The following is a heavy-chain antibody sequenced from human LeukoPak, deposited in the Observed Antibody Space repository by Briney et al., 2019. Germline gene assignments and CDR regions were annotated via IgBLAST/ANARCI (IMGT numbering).Heavy chain of an antibody. CDR2: IYSGGST. CDR1: GFTFSSYS. V-gene: IGHV3-66*02. CDR3: ARTKIVGATRDY. D-gene: IGHD1-26*01. J-gene: IGHJ4*02. Sequence: PGGSLRLSCAASGFTFSSYSMSWVRQAPGRGLEWVSVIYSGGSTYYADSVKGRFTISRDNSKNTLYLQMNSLRAEDTAVCYCARTKIVGATRDYWGQGTLVTVSS.